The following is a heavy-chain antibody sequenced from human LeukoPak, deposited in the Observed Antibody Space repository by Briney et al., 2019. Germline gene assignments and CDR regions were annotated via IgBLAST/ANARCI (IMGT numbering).Heavy chain of an antibody. CDR2: ISASGSAT. J-gene: IGHJ4*02. CDR3: AKNLGDYYGGDY. V-gene: IGHV3-23*01. Sequence: GGSLRLSCAASGFIFSNYGMNWVRQAPGKGLEWVAAISASGSATSYADSVRGRFTISRDNSKSTTYLQMNSLRAEDTAVYYCAKNLGDYYGGDYWGQGTLVTVSS. D-gene: IGHD3-16*01. CDR1: GFIFSNYG.